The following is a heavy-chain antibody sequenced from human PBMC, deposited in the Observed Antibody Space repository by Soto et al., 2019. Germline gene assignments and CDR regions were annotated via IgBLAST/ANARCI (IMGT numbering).Heavy chain of an antibody. CDR3: ARHRTDARYSSSWYIDAFDI. D-gene: IGHD6-13*01. V-gene: IGHV4-39*01. Sequence: SETLSLTCTVSGGSISSSSYYWGWIRQPPGKGLEWIGSIYYSGSTYYNPSLKSRVTISVDTSKNQFSLKLSSVTAADTAVYYCARHRTDARYSSSWYIDAFDIWGQGTMVTVSS. CDR1: GGSISSSSYY. CDR2: IYYSGST. J-gene: IGHJ3*02.